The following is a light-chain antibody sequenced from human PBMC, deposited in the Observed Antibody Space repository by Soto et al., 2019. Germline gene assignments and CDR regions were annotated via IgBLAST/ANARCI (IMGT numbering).Light chain of an antibody. Sequence: DIVLTQSPGTLSLSSGYRSTISWLASQSVGSFLAWYQQKPGQAPRLVIYDAANRATGIPARCSGSGSGTDFTLTSSSLEPEDFAVEYCQQYSSSLWTVGQGTKVEI. V-gene: IGKV3-11*01. CDR3: QQYSSSLWT. CDR1: QSVGSF. CDR2: DAA. J-gene: IGKJ1*01.